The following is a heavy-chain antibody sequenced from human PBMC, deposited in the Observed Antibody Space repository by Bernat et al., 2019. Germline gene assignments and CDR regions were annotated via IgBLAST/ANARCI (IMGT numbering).Heavy chain of an antibody. CDR2: ISYDGSNK. V-gene: IGHV3-30*18. Sequence: QVQLVESGGGVVQPGRSLRLSCAASGFTFSSYGMHWVRQAPGKGLEWVAVISYDGSNKYYADSVKGRFTISRDNSKNTLYLQMNSLRAEDTAVYYCAKAGGMVAAYYYYYMDVWGKGTTVTVSS. J-gene: IGHJ6*03. CDR3: AKAGGMVAAYYYYYMDV. D-gene: IGHD1-26*01. CDR1: GFTFSSYG.